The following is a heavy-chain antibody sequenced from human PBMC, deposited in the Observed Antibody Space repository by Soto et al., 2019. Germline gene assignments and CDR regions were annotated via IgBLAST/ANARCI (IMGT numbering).Heavy chain of an antibody. Sequence: SETLSLTCAVSGGSTSSSNWWSWVRQPPGKGLEWIGEIYHSGSTNYNPSLKSRVTISVDKSKNQFSLKLSSVTAADTAVYYFAKKTTYYYDSSGYSPFDYWGQGTLVTVSS. CDR3: AKKTTYYYDSSGYSPFDY. CDR1: GGSTSSSNW. D-gene: IGHD3-22*01. V-gene: IGHV4-4*02. J-gene: IGHJ4*02. CDR2: IYHSGST.